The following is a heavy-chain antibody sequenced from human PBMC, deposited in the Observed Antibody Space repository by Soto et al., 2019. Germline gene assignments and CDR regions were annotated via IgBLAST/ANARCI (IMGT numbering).Heavy chain of an antibody. D-gene: IGHD3-22*01. Sequence: GGSLRLSCAASGFTFSDHFMSWIRQAPGKGLEWISYISSSGRNINYADSVRGRFTISRDNAKNSLYLQMNSLRAEDTAVYYCARDIFYDRSGYYYPKPFDAWGQGTLVTVSS. CDR2: ISSSGRNI. CDR3: ARDIFYDRSGYYYPKPFDA. V-gene: IGHV3-11*01. J-gene: IGHJ4*02. CDR1: GFTFSDHF.